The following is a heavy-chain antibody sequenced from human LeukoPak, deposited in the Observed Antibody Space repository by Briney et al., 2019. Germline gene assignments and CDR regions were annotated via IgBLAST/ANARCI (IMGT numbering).Heavy chain of an antibody. Sequence: GGSLRLSCAASGFTFKDYSMNWVRQTPGKGLEWVAYISSDSRTKYYADSVKGRFTISRDNAKNSLYLQMNSLRAEDTAVYYCARSGSGGNGIVGAIMGYAFDIWGQGTMVTVSS. V-gene: IGHV3-48*04. CDR2: ISSDSRTK. D-gene: IGHD1-26*01. CDR1: GFTFKDYS. CDR3: ARSGSGGNGIVGAIMGYAFDI. J-gene: IGHJ3*02.